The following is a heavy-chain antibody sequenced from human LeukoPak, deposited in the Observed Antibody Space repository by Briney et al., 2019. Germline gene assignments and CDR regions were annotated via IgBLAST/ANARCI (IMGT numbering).Heavy chain of an antibody. D-gene: IGHD3-22*01. CDR3: ARDWARYYDSSGYYEPPDY. CDR2: ISAYNGNT. V-gene: IGHV1-18*01. Sequence: ASVKVSCKASGYTFTSYGISWVRQAPGQGLGWVGWISAYNGNTNYAQKLQGRVTMTTDTSTSTAYMELRSLRSDDTAVYYCARDWARYYDSSGYYEPPDYWGQGTLVTVSS. J-gene: IGHJ4*02. CDR1: GYTFTSYG.